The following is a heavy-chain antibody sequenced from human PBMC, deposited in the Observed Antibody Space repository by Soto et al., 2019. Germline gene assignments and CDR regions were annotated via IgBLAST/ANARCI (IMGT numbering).Heavy chain of an antibody. Sequence: QLQLQESGPGLVKPSETLSLTCTVSGGSISNSSYYWGWIRQPPGKGLEWIGHIYYTGTSYSNPSLKGRVTLSGDTSKNQFYLKMNSMTAADTAVFYCTRLQRRWLSSDSWGPGTMVTVSS. D-gene: IGHD5-12*01. J-gene: IGHJ4*02. CDR2: IYYTGTS. V-gene: IGHV4-39*01. CDR1: GGSISNSSYY. CDR3: TRLQRRWLSSDS.